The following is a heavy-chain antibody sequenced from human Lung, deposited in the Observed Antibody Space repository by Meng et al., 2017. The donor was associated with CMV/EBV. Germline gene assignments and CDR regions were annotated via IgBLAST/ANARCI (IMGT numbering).Heavy chain of an antibody. CDR3: AREAGRDGYATPKFDY. D-gene: IGHD5-24*01. CDR1: GGSIGSGGYY. J-gene: IGHJ4*02. V-gene: IGHV4-31*03. Sequence: VELQESGQGLVKPSQTLSLTCTVSGGSIGSGGYYWSWIRQHPGKGLEWIGYIYYTGSTFYNPSLKSRVTISVDTSKNQFSLKLIPATAADTAVYYCAREAGRDGYATPKFDYWGQGTLVTVSS. CDR2: IYYTGST.